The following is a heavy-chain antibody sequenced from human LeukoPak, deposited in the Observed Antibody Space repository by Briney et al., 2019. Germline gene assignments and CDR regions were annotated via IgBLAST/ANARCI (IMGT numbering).Heavy chain of an antibody. J-gene: IGHJ4*02. CDR3: AREGECSSTSCYTGYIDY. CDR2: IYYSGST. Sequence: DYYWSWIRQPPGKGLEWIGYIYYSGSTYYNPSLKSRVTISVDTSKNQFSLKLSSVTAADTAVYYCAREGECSSTSCYTGYIDYWGQGTLVTVSS. V-gene: IGHV4-30-4*08. CDR1: DYY. D-gene: IGHD2-2*02.